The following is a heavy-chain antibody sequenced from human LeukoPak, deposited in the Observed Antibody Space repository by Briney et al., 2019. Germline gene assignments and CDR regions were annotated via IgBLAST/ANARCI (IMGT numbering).Heavy chain of an antibody. V-gene: IGHV4-39*01. Sequence: WETQSLTCTVSGGSISSSSYYWGWLRQPPGKGLERIGSIYYSESIYYNPSLKSRVTISVDTSKNQCSLKLSSVTAADTAVYYCAADPTDGDLYGMDVWGQGTTVTVSS. CDR3: AADPTDGDLYGMDV. CDR1: GGSISSSSYY. J-gene: IGHJ6*02. D-gene: IGHD4-17*01. CDR2: IYYSESI.